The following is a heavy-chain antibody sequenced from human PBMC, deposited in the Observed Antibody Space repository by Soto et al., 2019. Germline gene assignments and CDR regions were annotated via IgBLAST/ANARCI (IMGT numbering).Heavy chain of an antibody. J-gene: IGHJ2*01. V-gene: IGHV3-30*03. CDR2: ISYDGKQT. CDR1: GVTFKDYG. D-gene: IGHD3-16*01. CDR3: ARDGWGSNWYFDL. Sequence: GGSLRLSCGAPGVTFKDYGMHWVRQAPGKGLEWVAVISYDGKQTYYADSVKGRFTISKDKSKRTLFLQMNSLRVDDTAVYYCARDGWGSNWYFDLWGRGTLVTVS.